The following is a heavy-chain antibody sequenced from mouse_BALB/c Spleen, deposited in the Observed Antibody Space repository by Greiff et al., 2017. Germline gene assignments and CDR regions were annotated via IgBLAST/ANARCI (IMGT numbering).Heavy chain of an antibody. D-gene: IGHD2-3*01. CDR1: SYTFTDYA. CDR2: ISTYYGNT. Sequence: VQLQQSGPELVRPGVSVKISCKGSSYTFTDYAMHWVKQSHAKSLEWIGVISTYYGNTNYNQKFKGKATMTVDKSSSTAYMELARLTSEDSAVYYCARGLFHYYAMDYWGQGTSVTVSS. J-gene: IGHJ4*01. V-gene: IGHV1-67*01. CDR3: ARGLFHYYAMDY.